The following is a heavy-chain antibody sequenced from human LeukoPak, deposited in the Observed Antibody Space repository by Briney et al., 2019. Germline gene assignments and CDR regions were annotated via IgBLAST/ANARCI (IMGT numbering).Heavy chain of an antibody. V-gene: IGHV3-48*03. D-gene: IGHD6-19*01. J-gene: IGHJ3*02. CDR1: GLILSSSE. Sequence: AGGSLRLSCVASGLILSSSEMNWVRQVPGKGLEWVSFIATDGTIYYADSVKGRFTISRDNAKNTLYVQMNSLRAEDTAVYYCARIAVGGTRAFDIWGQGTMVTASS. CDR3: ARIAVGGTRAFDI. CDR2: IATDGTI.